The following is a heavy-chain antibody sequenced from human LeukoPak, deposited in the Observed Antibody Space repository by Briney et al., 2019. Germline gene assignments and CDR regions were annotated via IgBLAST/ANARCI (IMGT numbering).Heavy chain of an antibody. CDR3: ARMPLSLSRSGYSRSWYSDFLAWFDP. CDR2: INPSGGST. D-gene: IGHD6-13*01. Sequence: ASVKVSCKASGYTFTNYYVHWVRQAPGQGFEWMGIINPSGGSTYYTHKFQGRVTMTRDMSTSTVYMELSSLRYEDTAVYYCARMPLSLSRSGYSRSWYSDFLAWFDPWGQGTLVTVSS. CDR1: GYTFTNYY. J-gene: IGHJ5*02. V-gene: IGHV1-46*01.